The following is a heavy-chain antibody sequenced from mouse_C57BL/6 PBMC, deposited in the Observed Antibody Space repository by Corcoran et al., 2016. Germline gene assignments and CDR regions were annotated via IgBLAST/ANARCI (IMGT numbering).Heavy chain of an antibody. V-gene: IGHV1-18*01. CDR3: AREGAIYYGQLRGAWFAY. D-gene: IGHD2-1*01. Sequence: EVQLQQSGPELVKPGASVKIPCKASGYTFTDYNMDWVKQSHGKSLEWIGDINPNNGGTIYNQKFKGKATLTVDKSSSTAYMELRSLTSEDTAVYYCAREGAIYYGQLRGAWFAYWGQGTLVTVSA. CDR1: GYTFTDYN. CDR2: INPNNGGT. J-gene: IGHJ3*01.